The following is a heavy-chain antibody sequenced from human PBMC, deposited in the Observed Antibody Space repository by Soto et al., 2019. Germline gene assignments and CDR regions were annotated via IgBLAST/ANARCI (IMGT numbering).Heavy chain of an antibody. CDR2: IFDSGTT. CDR3: ARGPSGDKVHY. V-gene: IGHV4-30-4*01. D-gene: IGHD7-27*01. Sequence: QVQLQESGPGLVKPSQTLSLTCTVSGGSITSDYSCWSWIRQPPGEGLEWIGHIFDSGTTYTNPSPRRQVAISLDTSKNHFSLTLSSVTAADTAVYYCARGPSGDKVHYWGQGALVTVSS. CDR1: GGSITSDYSC. J-gene: IGHJ4*02.